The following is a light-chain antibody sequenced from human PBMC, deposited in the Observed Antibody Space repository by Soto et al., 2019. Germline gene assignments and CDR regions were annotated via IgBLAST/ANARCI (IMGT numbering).Light chain of an antibody. CDR3: QEYNTWPWT. CDR2: DAS. J-gene: IGKJ1*01. V-gene: IGKV3D-15*01. CDR1: QSISNS. Sequence: EIVMTQSPATLSLSPGERATLSCRASQSISNSLAWYQQKPGQAPSLLIFDASKRATGIPARFTGSGSGTEFILTITSLQSEDSAVYYCQEYNTWPWTFGQGTKVDIK.